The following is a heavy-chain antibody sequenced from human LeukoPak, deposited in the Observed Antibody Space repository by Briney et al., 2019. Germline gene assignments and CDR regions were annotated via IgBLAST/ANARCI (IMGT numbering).Heavy chain of an antibody. Sequence: PGGSLRLSCAASGFTFSSYEMNWVRQASGKGLEWVSYISSSGSTIYYADSVKGRFTISRDNAKNSLYLQMNSLRAEDTAVYYCARDRDSSGWYYEAEYFQHWGQGTLVTVSS. J-gene: IGHJ1*01. V-gene: IGHV3-48*03. CDR2: ISSSGSTI. CDR1: GFTFSSYE. CDR3: ARDRDSSGWYYEAEYFQH. D-gene: IGHD6-19*01.